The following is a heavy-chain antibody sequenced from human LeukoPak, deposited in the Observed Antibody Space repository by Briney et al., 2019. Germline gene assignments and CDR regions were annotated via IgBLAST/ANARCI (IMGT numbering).Heavy chain of an antibody. CDR3: ARVPGGGTAAN. CDR1: GGSVSSGSYY. D-gene: IGHD1/OR15-1a*01. Sequence: SESLSLTCTVSGGSVSSGSYYWSWIRQPPGKGLEWIGYIYYSGSTDYNPSLKSRVTISVDMSKNQFSLRLSSVTTADTAVYYCARVPGGGTAANWGQGTMVTVSS. V-gene: IGHV4-61*01. CDR2: IYYSGST. J-gene: IGHJ3*01.